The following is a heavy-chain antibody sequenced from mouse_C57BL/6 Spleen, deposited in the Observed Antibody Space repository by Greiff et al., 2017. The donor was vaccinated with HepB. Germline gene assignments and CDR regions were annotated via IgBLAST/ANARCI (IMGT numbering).Heavy chain of an antibody. Sequence: EVQRVESGPGLVKPSQSLSLTCSVTGYSITSGYYWNWIRQFPGNKLEWMGYISYDGSNNYNPSLKNRISITRDTSKNQFFLKLNSVTTEDTATYYCAREVTTVVAHWYFDVWGTGTTVTVSS. CDR2: ISYDGSN. J-gene: IGHJ1*03. D-gene: IGHD1-1*01. V-gene: IGHV3-6*01. CDR1: GYSITSGYY. CDR3: AREVTTVVAHWYFDV.